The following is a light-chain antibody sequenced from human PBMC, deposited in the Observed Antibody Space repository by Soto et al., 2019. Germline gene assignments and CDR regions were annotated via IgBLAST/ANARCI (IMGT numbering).Light chain of an antibody. CDR2: EVS. Sequence: QSALTQPASVSGSPGQSITISCTGTSSDVGGYNYVSWYQQHPGKAPNLMIYEVSNRPTGVSNRFSGSKSGNTASLTISGLQDEDEADYYCSSYTSSSTLCVFGAGTKVTVL. J-gene: IGLJ1*01. CDR1: SSDVGGYNY. CDR3: SSYTSSSTLCV. V-gene: IGLV2-14*01.